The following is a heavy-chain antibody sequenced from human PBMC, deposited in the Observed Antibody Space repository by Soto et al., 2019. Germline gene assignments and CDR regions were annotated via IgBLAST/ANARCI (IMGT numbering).Heavy chain of an antibody. CDR3: ARGGSGSGSYGALDP. D-gene: IGHD3-10*01. V-gene: IGHV4-59*01. J-gene: IGHJ5*02. Sequence: PSETLSLTCTVSGGSISSYYWSWIRQPPGKGLEWIGYIYYSGSTNYNPSLKSRVTISVDTSKNQFSLKLTSVTAADTAVYYCARGGSGSGSYGALDPWGQGTLVTV. CDR2: IYYSGST. CDR1: GGSISSYY.